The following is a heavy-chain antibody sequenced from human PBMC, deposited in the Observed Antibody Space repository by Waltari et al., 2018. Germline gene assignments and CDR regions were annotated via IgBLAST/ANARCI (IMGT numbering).Heavy chain of an antibody. Sequence: QVQLQESGPGLVKPSETLSLTCTVSGYCISSGYYWGWTRQPPGKGREWLGSIYHSGRTYYNPSLKSRVTRSVDTSKNQFSLKLSSVTAADTAVYYCARGGYSYGNFDYWGQGTLVTVSS. J-gene: IGHJ4*02. CDR3: ARGGYSYGNFDY. V-gene: IGHV4-38-2*02. CDR1: GYCISSGYY. D-gene: IGHD5-18*01. CDR2: IYHSGRT.